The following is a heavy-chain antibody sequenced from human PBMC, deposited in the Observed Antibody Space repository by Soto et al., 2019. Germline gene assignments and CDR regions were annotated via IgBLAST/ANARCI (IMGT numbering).Heavy chain of an antibody. J-gene: IGHJ6*02. CDR2: VSGSGGST. V-gene: IGHV3-23*01. D-gene: IGHD5-18*01. CDR1: GFTFSDSY. CDR3: AKSNGYSYGSSYGMDV. Sequence: GGSLRLSCAASGFTFSDSYMSWIRQTPGKGLEWVSAVSGSGGSTYYADSVKGRFTISRDNSENTLYLQMNSLRAEDTALYYCAKSNGYSYGSSYGMDVWGQGTTVTAP.